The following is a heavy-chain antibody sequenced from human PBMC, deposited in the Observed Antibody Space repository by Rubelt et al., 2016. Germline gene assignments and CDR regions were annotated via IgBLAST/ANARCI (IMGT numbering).Heavy chain of an antibody. D-gene: IGHD3-10*01. J-gene: IGHJ4*02. V-gene: IGHV1-46*01. Sequence: QVQLVQSGAEVKKPGASVKVSCKASGYTFTSYYMHWVRQAPGQGLEWMGIINPSGGSTTSAQKFQGRVTMTRDTSTSTVYMDLSSLRCEATAVYYCARVGFYYDSGSYVDWGQGTLVTVSS. CDR1: GYTFTSYY. CDR2: INPSGGST. CDR3: ARVGFYYDSGSYVD.